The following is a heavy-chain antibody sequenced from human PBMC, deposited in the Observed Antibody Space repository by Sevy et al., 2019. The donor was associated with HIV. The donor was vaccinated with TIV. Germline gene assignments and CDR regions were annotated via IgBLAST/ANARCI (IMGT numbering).Heavy chain of an antibody. D-gene: IGHD3-10*01. Sequence: SETLSLTCTVSGGSISSYYWSWIRQPPGKGLEWIGYIYYSGSTNYNPSLKSRVTISVDTSKNQFSLKLGSVTAADTAVYYCAKVLLEAMVQGVIIRRGYYYYGMDVWGQGTTVTVSS. J-gene: IGHJ6*02. CDR1: GGSISSYY. CDR2: IYYSGST. CDR3: AKVLLEAMVQGVIIRRGYYYYGMDV. V-gene: IGHV4-59*01.